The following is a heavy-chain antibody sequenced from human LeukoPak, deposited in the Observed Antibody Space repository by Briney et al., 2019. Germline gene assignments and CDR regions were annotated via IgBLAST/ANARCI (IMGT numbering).Heavy chain of an antibody. D-gene: IGHD6-19*01. J-gene: IGHJ4*02. CDR1: GFIFSDYS. Sequence: PGGSLRLSCAASGFIFSDYSMSWIRQAAGKGWEWVSTIFDAGRTTYGDSVKGRFTVPRDTYKNTLFLQMKSLRADDTAVYYCAGATKWLAHDFWGQGTLVTVSS. V-gene: IGHV3-53*01. CDR3: AGATKWLAHDF. CDR2: IFDAGRT.